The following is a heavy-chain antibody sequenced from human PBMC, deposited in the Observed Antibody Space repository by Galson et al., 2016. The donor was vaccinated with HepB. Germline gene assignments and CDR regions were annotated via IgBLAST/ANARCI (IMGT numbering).Heavy chain of an antibody. CDR3: ASDYGDYSAFDF. Sequence: SVKVSCKASRGTFSNYAFSWVRQAPGQGLEWMGGIIPISGRANYAQTFQAKIAITADEATSTVYMELSSLTLGDTAVYYCASDYGDYSAFDFWGQGTMVTVSS. V-gene: IGHV1-69*13. CDR1: RGTFSNYA. CDR2: IIPISGRA. J-gene: IGHJ3*01. D-gene: IGHD4-17*01.